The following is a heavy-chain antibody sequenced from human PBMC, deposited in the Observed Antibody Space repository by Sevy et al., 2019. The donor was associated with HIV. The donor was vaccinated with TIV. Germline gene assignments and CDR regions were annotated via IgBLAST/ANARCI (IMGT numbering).Heavy chain of an antibody. CDR1: GFTFSSYA. D-gene: IGHD6-13*01. CDR3: AKMEGAAAGSNWFDP. Sequence: GGSLRSPCAASGFTFSSYAMSWVRQAPGKGLEWVSAISGGGGSTYYADSVKGRFTISRDNSKNTLYLQMNSLRAEDTAVYYCAKMEGAAAGSNWFDPWGQGTLVTVSS. J-gene: IGHJ5*02. V-gene: IGHV3-23*01. CDR2: ISGGGGST.